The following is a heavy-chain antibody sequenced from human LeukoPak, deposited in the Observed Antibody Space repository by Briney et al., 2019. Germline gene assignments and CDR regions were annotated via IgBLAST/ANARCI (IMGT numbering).Heavy chain of an antibody. CDR1: GFTVSSNY. CDR3: ASIMRDYYDSSGTLSDY. V-gene: IGHV3-53*01. Sequence: GGSLRLSCAASGFTVSSNYMSWVRQAPGKGLEWVSVIYSGGSTYYADSVKGRFTISRDNSKNTLYLQMNSLRAEDTAVYYCASIMRDYYDSSGTLSDYWGQGTLVTVSS. CDR2: IYSGGST. D-gene: IGHD3-22*01. J-gene: IGHJ4*02.